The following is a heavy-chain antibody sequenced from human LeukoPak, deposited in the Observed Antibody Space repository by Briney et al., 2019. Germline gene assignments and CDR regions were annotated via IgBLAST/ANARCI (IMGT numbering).Heavy chain of an antibody. CDR3: ARDRGGIVVVPAATHFDY. Sequence: GGSLRLSCAASGFTFSSYWMSWVRPAPGKGLEWVANIKQDGSEKYYVDSVKGRFTISRDNAKNSLYLQMNSLRAEDTAVYYCARDRGGIVVVPAATHFDYWGQGILVTVSS. V-gene: IGHV3-7*01. J-gene: IGHJ4*02. D-gene: IGHD2-2*01. CDR2: IKQDGSEK. CDR1: GFTFSSYW.